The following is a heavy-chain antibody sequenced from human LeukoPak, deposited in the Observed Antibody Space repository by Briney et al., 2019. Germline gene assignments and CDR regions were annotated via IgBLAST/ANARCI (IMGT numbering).Heavy chain of an antibody. CDR1: GFTLSNFW. CDR3: ARDWPTIAAAGTIPEYFQH. CDR2: INRDGTHE. D-gene: IGHD6-13*01. J-gene: IGHJ1*01. Sequence: GGSLRLSCAASGFTLSNFWMNWVRQAPGKGLEWVAIINRDGTHEEYGDSVKGRFTISRDNAKNSLYLQMNSLRAEDTAVYYCARDWPTIAAAGTIPEYFQHWGQGTLVTVSS. V-gene: IGHV3-7*01.